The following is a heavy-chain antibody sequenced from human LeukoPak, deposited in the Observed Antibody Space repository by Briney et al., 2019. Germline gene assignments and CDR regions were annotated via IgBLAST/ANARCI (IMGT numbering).Heavy chain of an antibody. CDR2: IYYSGST. V-gene: IGHV4-59*01. D-gene: IGHD1-26*01. CDR1: GGSISSYY. CDR3: ARDRVGATYWYFDL. J-gene: IGHJ2*01. Sequence: SETLSLTCTVSGGSISSYYWGWIRQPPGKGLEWIGYIYYSGSTNYNPSLKSRVTISVDTSKNQFSLKLSSVTAADTAVYYCARDRVGATYWYFDLWGRGTLVTVSS.